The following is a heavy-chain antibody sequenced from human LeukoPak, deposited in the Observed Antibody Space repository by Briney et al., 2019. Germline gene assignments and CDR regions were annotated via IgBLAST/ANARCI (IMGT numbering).Heavy chain of an antibody. Sequence: SETLSLTCAVSGGSISSGGYSWSWIRQPPGKGLEWIGFLYHSGNAYSSPSLRSRVTISVDRSQDQFSLKLSSVTAADTAVYYCARTGNDAFDIWGQGAMVTVSS. V-gene: IGHV4-30-2*01. J-gene: IGHJ3*02. CDR1: GGSISSGGYS. CDR3: ARTGNDAFDI. D-gene: IGHD7-27*01. CDR2: LYHSGNA.